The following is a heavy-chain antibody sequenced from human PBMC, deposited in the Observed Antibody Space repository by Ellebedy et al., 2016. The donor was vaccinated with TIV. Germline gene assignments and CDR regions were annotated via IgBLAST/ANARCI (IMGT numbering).Heavy chain of an antibody. D-gene: IGHD5-12*01. Sequence: GESLKISCTVSGFIFSDNWISWVRRAPGKGLEWVANMKPEGSEIYYVDSVKGRFTISRDNAKSALYLQMNNLRAEDTAVYYCARDTYRGHDYWGQGTLVTVSS. J-gene: IGHJ4*02. CDR3: ARDTYRGHDY. CDR1: GFIFSDNW. CDR2: MKPEGSEI. V-gene: IGHV3-7*03.